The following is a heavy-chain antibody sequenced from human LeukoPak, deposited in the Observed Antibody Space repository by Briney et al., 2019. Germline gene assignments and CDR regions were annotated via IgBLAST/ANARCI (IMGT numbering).Heavy chain of an antibody. CDR3: AKDPYMDV. CDR2: INWNSGTM. V-gene: IGHV3-9*01. Sequence: PGGSLRLSCAASGFSFADATMHWVRQVPGKGLEWVSGINWNSGTMGYADSVKGRFTVSRDNAKNSLYLQMNSLKTEDTALYYCAKDPYMDVWGKVTTVTASS. J-gene: IGHJ6*03. CDR1: GFSFADAT.